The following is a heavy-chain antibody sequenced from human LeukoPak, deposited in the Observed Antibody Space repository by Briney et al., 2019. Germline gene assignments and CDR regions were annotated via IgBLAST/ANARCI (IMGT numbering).Heavy chain of an antibody. D-gene: IGHD6-25*01. CDR3: AREQRLGARYYYYMDV. J-gene: IGHJ6*03. V-gene: IGHV1-69*06. CDR1: GGTFSSYA. CDR2: IIPIFGTA. Sequence: SVKVSCKASGGTFSSYAISWVRQAPGQGLEWMGGIIPIFGTANYAQKFQGRVTITADKSTSTAYMELSSLRSEDTAVYYCAREQRLGARYYYYMDVWGKGTTVTVSS.